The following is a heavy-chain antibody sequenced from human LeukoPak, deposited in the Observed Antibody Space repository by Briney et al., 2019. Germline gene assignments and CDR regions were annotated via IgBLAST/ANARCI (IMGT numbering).Heavy chain of an antibody. CDR2: IYNSGGT. CDR3: ARGRASAFDV. J-gene: IGHJ3*01. CDR1: GGSIRSSH. D-gene: IGHD6-25*01. Sequence: SETLSLTCTVSGGSIRSSHWSWIRQPAGKGLEWIAIIYNSGGTNYNPSLKSRVTISRDTSKNQFSLQLNSVTSEDTAVYYCARGRASAFDVWGQGTMVTVSS. V-gene: IGHV4-4*07.